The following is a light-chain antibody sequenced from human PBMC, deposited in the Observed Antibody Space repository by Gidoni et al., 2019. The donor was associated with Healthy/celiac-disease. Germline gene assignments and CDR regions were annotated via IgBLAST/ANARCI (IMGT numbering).Light chain of an antibody. J-gene: IGKJ1*01. Sequence: DTQMTQSPSTLSASVGDRVAITCQASQGISNYLNWYQQKPGKAPKLLIYDASHLETGVPARFSGSGSVTDFTFTISSLQPEDIATYYCQQYDNLLGTFGQGTKVEIK. CDR2: DAS. CDR3: QQYDNLLGT. CDR1: QGISNY. V-gene: IGKV1-33*01.